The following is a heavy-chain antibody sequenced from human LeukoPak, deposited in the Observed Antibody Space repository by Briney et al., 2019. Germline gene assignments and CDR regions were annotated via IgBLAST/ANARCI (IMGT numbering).Heavy chain of an antibody. D-gene: IGHD2-2*01. CDR2: INHSGST. CDR1: GGSFSGYY. J-gene: IGHJ6*03. Sequence: SETLSLTCAVYGGSFSGYYWSWIRQPPGKGLEWIGEINHSGSTNYNPSLKSRVTISVDTSKNQLSLKLSSVTAADTAVYYCARIVVVPAAMPVLYYYYYMDVWGKGTTVTVSS. CDR3: ARIVVVPAAMPVLYYYYYMDV. V-gene: IGHV4-34*01.